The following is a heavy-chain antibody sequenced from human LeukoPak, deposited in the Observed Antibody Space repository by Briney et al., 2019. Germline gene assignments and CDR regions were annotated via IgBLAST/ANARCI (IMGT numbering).Heavy chain of an antibody. CDR2: IIPIFGTA. D-gene: IGHD2-2*01. CDR1: GGTFSSYA. J-gene: IGHJ4*02. Sequence: SSVKVSCKASGGTFSSYAISWVRQAPGQGLEWMGRIIPIFGTANYAQKFQGRVTMTRDTSTSTVYMELSSLRSEDTAVYYCARNDASGLDYWGQGTLVTVSS. V-gene: IGHV1-69*05. CDR3: ARNDASGLDY.